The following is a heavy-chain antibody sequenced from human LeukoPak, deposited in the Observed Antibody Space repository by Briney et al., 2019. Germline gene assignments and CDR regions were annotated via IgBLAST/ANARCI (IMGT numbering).Heavy chain of an antibody. CDR2: MNPNSGNT. Sequence: EASVKVSCKASGYTFTSYDINWVRQATGQGLEWMGWMNPNSGNTGYAQKFQGRVTMTRNTSISTAYMELSSLRSEDTAVYYCARGYIAAAGTGWFDPWAQGTLVTVSS. J-gene: IGHJ5*02. CDR1: GYTFTSYD. V-gene: IGHV1-8*01. D-gene: IGHD6-13*01. CDR3: ARGYIAAAGTGWFDP.